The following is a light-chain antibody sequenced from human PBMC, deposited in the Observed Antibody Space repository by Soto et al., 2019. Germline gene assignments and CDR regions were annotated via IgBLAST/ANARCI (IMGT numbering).Light chain of an antibody. CDR2: AAS. Sequence: DIQMTQSPSSLSASVGDRVTITCRASQSISSYLNWYQQKPGKAPKLLIYAASSLQSGVPSRFSGSGSGTAFTLTISSLQTEDFATYYCQRSYSTPYTFGQGTKLEIK. V-gene: IGKV1-39*01. CDR1: QSISSY. CDR3: QRSYSTPYT. J-gene: IGKJ2*01.